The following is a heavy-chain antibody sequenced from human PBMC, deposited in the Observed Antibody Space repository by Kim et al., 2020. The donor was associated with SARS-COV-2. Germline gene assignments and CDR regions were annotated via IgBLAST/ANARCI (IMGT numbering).Heavy chain of an antibody. D-gene: IGHD3-22*01. CDR3: ARAYYYDTRAFDY. V-gene: IGHV4-59*01. Sequence: YNPSLKSLVPISVYTSKNQVSLKLSSVTAADTAVYYCARAYYYDTRAFDYWGQGTLVTVSS. J-gene: IGHJ4*02.